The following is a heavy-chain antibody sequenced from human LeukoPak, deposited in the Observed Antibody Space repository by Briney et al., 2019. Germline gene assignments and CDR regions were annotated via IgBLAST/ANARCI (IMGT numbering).Heavy chain of an antibody. CDR2: IWDDRRNN. Sequence: GGSLRLSCAASGFTFSDYGLHWVRQAPGKGLEWVALIWDDRRNNYYADSVMRSFTISGDTSQTTVYLQMNSLSAEETAMYCCAKDGDANTEFYYYHMDVGGNGPTDTVSS. J-gene: IGHJ6*03. D-gene: IGHD7-27*01. V-gene: IGHV3-33*06. CDR1: GFTFSDYG. CDR3: AKDGDANTEFYYYHMDV.